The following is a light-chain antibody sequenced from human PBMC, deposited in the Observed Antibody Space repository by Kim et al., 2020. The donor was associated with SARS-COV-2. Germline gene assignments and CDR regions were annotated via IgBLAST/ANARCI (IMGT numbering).Light chain of an antibody. CDR3: QSYDSSLRAVV. Sequence: QTVLTPPPSVSGAPGHRVTISCTGSRSNIGAGYDVPWYQQLPGPAPELLIYGNSTRPSGVPDRFSGSESGTSASLAITGLQAEDEADYYCQSYDSSLRAVVFGGGTKLTV. V-gene: IGLV1-40*01. CDR1: RSNIGAGYD. CDR2: GNS. J-gene: IGLJ2*01.